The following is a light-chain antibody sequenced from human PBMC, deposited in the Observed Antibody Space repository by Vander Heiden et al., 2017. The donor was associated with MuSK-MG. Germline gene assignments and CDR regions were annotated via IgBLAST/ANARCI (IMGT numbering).Light chain of an antibody. V-gene: IGLV1-40*01. CDR1: SPNIGAGYD. CDR2: GNS. CDR3: QSYDSSRSCYV. Sequence: QSVLTPPPSVSGAPGQSVTISCTGSSPNIGAGYDVHWYQQLPGTAPNLLIYGNSNRPSGVPERFSVSKSGTSASLAITGLQAEDEADYYCQSYDSSRSCYVFGTGTKVTVL. J-gene: IGLJ1*01.